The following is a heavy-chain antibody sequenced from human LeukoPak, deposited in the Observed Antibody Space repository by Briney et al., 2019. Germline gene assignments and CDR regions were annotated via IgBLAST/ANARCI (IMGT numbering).Heavy chain of an antibody. CDR3: ARGKDTVTTPYWYFDL. D-gene: IGHD4-17*01. Sequence: TSETLSLTCTVSGYSISSGYYWGWIRQPPGKGLEWIGSIYHSGSTYYNPSLKSRVTISVDTSKNQFSLKLSSVTAADTAVYYCARGKDTVTTPYWYFDLWGRGTLVTVSS. V-gene: IGHV4-38-2*02. J-gene: IGHJ2*01. CDR2: IYHSGST. CDR1: GYSISSGYY.